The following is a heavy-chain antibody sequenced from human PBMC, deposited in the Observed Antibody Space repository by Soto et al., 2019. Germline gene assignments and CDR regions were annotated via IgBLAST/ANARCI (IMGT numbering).Heavy chain of an antibody. J-gene: IGHJ4*02. V-gene: IGHV3-23*01. Sequence: WGSLRLCCAASGFTFSSYAMSWFRQAPGKGLEWVSAISGSGGSTYYADSVKGRFTISRDNSKNTLYLQMNSLRAEDTAVYYCAKDGDYDFWSGYYPPYYFDYWGQGTLVTVSS. CDR2: ISGSGGST. CDR3: AKDGDYDFWSGYYPPYYFDY. CDR1: GFTFSSYA. D-gene: IGHD3-3*01.